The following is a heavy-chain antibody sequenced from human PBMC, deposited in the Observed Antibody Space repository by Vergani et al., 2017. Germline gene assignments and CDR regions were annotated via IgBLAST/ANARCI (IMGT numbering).Heavy chain of an antibody. CDR1: GYSFTSYW. J-gene: IGHJ4*02. Sequence: EVQLVQSGAEVKKPGESLTISCKGSGYSFTSYWIGWVRQMPGKGLEWMGIIYPGDSDTRYSPSFQGQVTISADKSTSTAYLQWSSLKASDTAMYYCARRKPEEWELLPGPFDYWGQGTLVTVSS. V-gene: IGHV5-51*01. CDR3: ARRKPEEWELLPGPFDY. D-gene: IGHD1-26*01. CDR2: IYPGDSDT.